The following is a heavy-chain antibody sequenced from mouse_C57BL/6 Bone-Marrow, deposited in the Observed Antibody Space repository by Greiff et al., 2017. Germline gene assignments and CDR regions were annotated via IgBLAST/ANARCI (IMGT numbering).Heavy chain of an antibody. V-gene: IGHV1-52*01. D-gene: IGHD2-3*01. CDR2: IDPSDSET. J-gene: IGHJ3*01. CDR1: GYTFTSYW. CDR3: ARDGYYLFAY. Sequence: VKLQQPGAELVRPGSSVKLSCKASGYTFTSYWMHWVKQRPIQGLEWIGNIDPSDSETHYNQKFKDKATLTVDKSSSTAYMQLSSLTSEDSAVYYCARDGYYLFAYWGQGTLVTVSA.